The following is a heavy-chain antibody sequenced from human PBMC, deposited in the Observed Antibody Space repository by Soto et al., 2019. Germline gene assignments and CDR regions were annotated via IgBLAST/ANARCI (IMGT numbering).Heavy chain of an antibody. CDR3: ATSQKGYNWNYFDH. D-gene: IGHD1-20*01. J-gene: IGHJ4*02. V-gene: IGHV3-23*01. Sequence: PGGSLRLSCVASGFTFSTHAMSWVRQAPGKGLEWLSAISGSGGDTYYADSVKGRFTLSRDNSNSTLFLHMNSLSAVTAADTAVYYCATSQKGYNWNYFDHWGQGALVTVSS. CDR2: ISGSGGDT. CDR1: GFTFSTHA.